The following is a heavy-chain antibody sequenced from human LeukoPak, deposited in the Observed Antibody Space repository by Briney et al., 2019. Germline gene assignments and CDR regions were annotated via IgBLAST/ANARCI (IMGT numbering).Heavy chain of an antibody. J-gene: IGHJ6*03. CDR3: ARGAAAGRGGGYYYYYMDV. D-gene: IGHD6-13*01. CDR1: GGTFGSYA. CDR2: IIPIFGTA. Sequence: GSSVKVSCKASGGTFGSYAISWVRQAPGQGLEWMGGIIPIFGTANYAQKFQGRVTITADKSTSTAYMELSSLRSEDTAVYYCARGAAAGRGGGYYYYYMDVWGKGTTVTVSS. V-gene: IGHV1-69*06.